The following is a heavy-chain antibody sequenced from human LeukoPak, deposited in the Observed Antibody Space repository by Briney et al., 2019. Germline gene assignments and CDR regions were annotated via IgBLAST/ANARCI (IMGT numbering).Heavy chain of an antibody. J-gene: IGHJ6*02. D-gene: IGHD6-13*01. CDR3: ARDVPSNRYSSTCLDV. CDR2: ISSSSSYI. CDR1: GFTFSSYS. Sequence: PGGSLRLSCAASGFTFSSYSMNWVRQAPGKGLEWVSSISSSSSYIYYADSVKGRFTISRDNAKNSLYLQMNSLRAEDTAVYYCARDVPSNRYSSTCLDVWGQGTTVTVSS. V-gene: IGHV3-21*01.